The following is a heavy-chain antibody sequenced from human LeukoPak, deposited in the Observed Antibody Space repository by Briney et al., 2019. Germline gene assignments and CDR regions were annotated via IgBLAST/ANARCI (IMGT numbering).Heavy chain of an antibody. J-gene: IGHJ4*02. Sequence: PGGSLRLSCAASGFTFSSYWMSWVRQPPGKGLEWIGEINHSGSTNYNPSLKSRVTISVDTSKNQFSLKLSSVTAADTAVYYCARAPIAARPIDYWGQGTLVTVSS. V-gene: IGHV4-34*01. CDR2: INHSGST. CDR1: GFTFSSYW. CDR3: ARAPIAARPIDY. D-gene: IGHD6-6*01.